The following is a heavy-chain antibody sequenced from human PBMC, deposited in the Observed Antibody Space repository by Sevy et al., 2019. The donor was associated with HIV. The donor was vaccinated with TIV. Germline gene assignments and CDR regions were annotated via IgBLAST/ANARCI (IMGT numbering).Heavy chain of an antibody. V-gene: IGHV3-23*01. CDR1: GFTFSSYA. Sequence: GGSLRLSCAASGFTFSSYAMSWVRLAPGKGLEWVSDLSGSGGSTYYADSVKGRFTISRDNSKNTLYLQMNSLRAVDTAVYYCAKDGYKPSVGDENYYYYYMDVWGKGTTVTVSS. J-gene: IGHJ6*03. D-gene: IGHD1-20*01. CDR3: AKDGYKPSVGDENYYYYYMDV. CDR2: LSGSGGST.